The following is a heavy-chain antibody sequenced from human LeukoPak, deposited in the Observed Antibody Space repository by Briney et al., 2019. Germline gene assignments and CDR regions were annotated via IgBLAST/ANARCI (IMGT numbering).Heavy chain of an antibody. CDR2: IYYSGST. Sequence: TSETLSLTCTVSGGSISSYYWSWIRQPPGKGLEWIGYIYYSGSTNYNPSLKSRATISVDTSRNQFSLKLSSVTAADTAVYYCARVVGYSLDYWGQGTLVTVSS. V-gene: IGHV4-59*01. CDR1: GGSISSYY. CDR3: ARVVGYSLDY. D-gene: IGHD1-26*01. J-gene: IGHJ4*02.